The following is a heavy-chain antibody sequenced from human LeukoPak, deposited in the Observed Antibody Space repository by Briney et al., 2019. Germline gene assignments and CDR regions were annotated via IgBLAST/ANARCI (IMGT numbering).Heavy chain of an antibody. V-gene: IGHV4-39*01. CDR2: IHYSGST. CDR3: ARHLWQWPGGRDPYYFDY. D-gene: IGHD6-19*01. Sequence: SETLSLTCTVSGGSISSSSYYWGWVRQPPGKGLEWIGSIHYSGSTYYNPSLKSRVTISVDTSKNQFSLKLSSVTAADTAVYYCARHLWQWPGGRDPYYFDYWGQGTLVTVSS. J-gene: IGHJ4*02. CDR1: GGSISSSSYY.